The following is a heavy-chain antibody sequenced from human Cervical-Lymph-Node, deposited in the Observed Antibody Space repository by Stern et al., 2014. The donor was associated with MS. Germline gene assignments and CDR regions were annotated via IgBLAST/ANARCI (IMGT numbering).Heavy chain of an antibody. CDR2: ISCSGGTT. J-gene: IGHJ4*02. V-gene: IGHV3-23*04. CDR1: GFTFSNYA. CDR3: ARKTDTAVGGDY. Sequence: EVQLVESGGGLVQPGGSLRLSCAASGFTFSNYAMNWVRQAPGKGLEWVSGISCSGGTTYYADSVKGRFTISRDKSKNTLYLQMNSLRAEDTAVYYCARKTDTAVGGDYWGPGTRVAVSS. D-gene: IGHD5-18*01.